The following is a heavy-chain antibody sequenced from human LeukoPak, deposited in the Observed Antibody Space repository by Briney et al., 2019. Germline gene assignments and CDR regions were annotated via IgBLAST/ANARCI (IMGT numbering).Heavy chain of an antibody. CDR2: IYYSGST. D-gene: IGHD6-6*01. CDR1: GDSISSSSYY. Sequence: SETLSLTCTVSGDSISSSSYYWGWIRQPPGKGLEWIGSIYYSGSTYYNPSLKSRVTISVDTSKNQFSLKLSSVTAADTAVYYCARGNIAARPDYWGQGTLVTVSS. CDR3: ARGNIAARPDY. V-gene: IGHV4-39*07. J-gene: IGHJ4*02.